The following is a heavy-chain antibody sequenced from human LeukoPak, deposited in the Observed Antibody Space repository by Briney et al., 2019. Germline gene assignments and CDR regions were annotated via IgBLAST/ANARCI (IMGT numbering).Heavy chain of an antibody. Sequence: SETLSLTCAVYGGSFSGYYWSWIRQPPGKGLEWIGEINHSGSTNYNPSLKSRVTISVDTSKNQFSLKLSSVTAADTAVYYCARGERAVVVVRRGYFDYWGQGTLVTVSS. D-gene: IGHD2-2*01. CDR3: ARGERAVVVVRRGYFDY. CDR2: INHSGST. J-gene: IGHJ4*02. V-gene: IGHV4-34*01. CDR1: GGSFSGYY.